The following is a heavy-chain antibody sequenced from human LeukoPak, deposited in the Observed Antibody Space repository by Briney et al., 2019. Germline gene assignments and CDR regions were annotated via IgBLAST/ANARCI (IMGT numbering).Heavy chain of an antibody. CDR1: GFTFSSYS. Sequence: GGSLRLSCAASGFTFSSYSMNWVRQAPGKGLEWVSSISSSSSYIYYADSVEGRFTISRDNAKNSLYLQMNSLRAEDTAVYYCAREGTLTYYYDSSGYYYRAPLDYWGQGTLVTVSS. D-gene: IGHD3-22*01. CDR2: ISSSSSYI. CDR3: AREGTLTYYYDSSGYYYRAPLDY. J-gene: IGHJ4*02. V-gene: IGHV3-21*01.